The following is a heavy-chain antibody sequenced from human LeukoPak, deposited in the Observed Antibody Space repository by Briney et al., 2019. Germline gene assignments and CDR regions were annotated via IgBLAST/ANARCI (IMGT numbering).Heavy chain of an antibody. J-gene: IGHJ6*03. CDR1: GFTFSSYA. V-gene: IGHV3-23*01. D-gene: IGHD3-3*01. CDR3: AKDRSSRYDFWSGSFSHYNYYYMDV. Sequence: GGSLRLSCAASGFTFSSYAMSWVRQAPGKGLEWVSAISGGSADYADSVKGRFSISIDNSKNTLYLQMNSLRAEDTAVYYCAKDRSSRYDFWSGSFSHYNYYYMDVGGKGTTVTVSS. CDR2: ISGGSA.